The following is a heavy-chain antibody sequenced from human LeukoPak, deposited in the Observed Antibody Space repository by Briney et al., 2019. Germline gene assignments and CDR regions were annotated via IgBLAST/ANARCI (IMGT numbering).Heavy chain of an antibody. J-gene: IGHJ4*02. CDR3: ARDLSTSSEDWWDY. CDR2: ISSSGSSI. CDR1: GFTFSDFY. V-gene: IGHV3-11*01. Sequence: PGGSLRLSCAASGFTFSDFYMSWIRQAPGTGLEWISYISSSGSSIYYADSVRGRFTISRDNAKNSLYLQMNTLRAEDTAVYYCARDLSTSSEDWWDYWGQGTLVTVSS. D-gene: IGHD6-13*01.